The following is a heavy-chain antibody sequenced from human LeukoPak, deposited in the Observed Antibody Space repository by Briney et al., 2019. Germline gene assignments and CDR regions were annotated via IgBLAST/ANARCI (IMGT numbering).Heavy chain of an antibody. Sequence: PSETLSLTCTVSGGSISSSSYYWGWIRQPPGKGLEWIGSIYYSGSTYYNPSLKSRVTISVDTFKNQFSLKLSSVTAADTAVYYCARDLFGYYYGSGSYYDYWGQGTLVTVSS. CDR3: ARDLFGYYYGSGSYYDY. CDR1: GGSISSSSYY. V-gene: IGHV4-39*07. J-gene: IGHJ4*02. D-gene: IGHD3-10*01. CDR2: IYYSGST.